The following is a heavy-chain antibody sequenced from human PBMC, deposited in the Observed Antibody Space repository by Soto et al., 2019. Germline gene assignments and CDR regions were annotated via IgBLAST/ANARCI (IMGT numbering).Heavy chain of an antibody. CDR3: ARDLVGATTPYYFDY. D-gene: IGHD1-26*01. CDR1: GFTFSSYG. V-gene: IGHV3-21*01. Sequence: GGSLRLSCAASGFTFSSYGISWIRLSPGKGLEWVSFISSDGIYTYYTDTDSVKGRFTISRDNAKNSLYLEMNSLRAEDTAVYYCARDLVGATTPYYFDYWGQGTQVTVSS. CDR2: ISSDGIYT. J-gene: IGHJ4*02.